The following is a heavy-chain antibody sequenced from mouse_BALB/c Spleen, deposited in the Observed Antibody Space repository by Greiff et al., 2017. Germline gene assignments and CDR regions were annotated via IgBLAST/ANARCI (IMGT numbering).Heavy chain of an antibody. CDR1: GFNIKDYY. Sequence: VQLQQSGAELVRPGASVKLSCTASGFNIKDYYMHWVKQRPEQGLEWIGWIDPENGDTEYAPKFQGKATMTADTSSNTAYLQLSSLTSEDTAVYYCNVYYYGSTYFDYWGQGTTLTVSS. CDR2: IDPENGDT. CDR3: NVYYYGSTYFDY. D-gene: IGHD1-1*01. J-gene: IGHJ2*01. V-gene: IGHV14-4*02.